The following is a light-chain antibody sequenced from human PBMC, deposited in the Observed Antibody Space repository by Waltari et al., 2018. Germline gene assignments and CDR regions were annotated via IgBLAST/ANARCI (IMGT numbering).Light chain of an antibody. CDR2: GAS. Sequence: EIVLTQSPGTLSLSPGERATLSCRASQSVYNNYLAWYQQKPGQAPGLLIYGASVRDTGIPDRFSGSGSGTDFTLTISRLEAEDFAVYYCQQCATTPWTFGQGTKVDIK. V-gene: IGKV3-20*01. CDR3: QQCATTPWT. CDR1: QSVYNNY. J-gene: IGKJ1*01.